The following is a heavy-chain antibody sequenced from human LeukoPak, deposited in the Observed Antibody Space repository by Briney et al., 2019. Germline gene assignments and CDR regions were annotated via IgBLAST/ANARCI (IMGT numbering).Heavy chain of an antibody. Sequence: GGSLRLSCAASGFTFSSYSMNWIRQAPGKGLEWVSSISSSTSYIYYADSVRGRFTISKDNAKNSLYLQMNSLRAEDTAVYYCARAGGSTVSHSDYWGQGTLVTVSS. CDR3: ARAGGSTVSHSDY. J-gene: IGHJ4*02. D-gene: IGHD4-17*01. CDR2: ISSSTSYI. CDR1: GFTFSSYS. V-gene: IGHV3-21*01.